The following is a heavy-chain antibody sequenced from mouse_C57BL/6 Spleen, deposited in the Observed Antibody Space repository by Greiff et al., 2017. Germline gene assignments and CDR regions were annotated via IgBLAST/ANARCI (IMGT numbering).Heavy chain of an antibody. Sequence: QVQLQQSGTELVKPGASVKLSCKASGYTFTSYWMHWVKQRPGQGLEWIGNINPSNGGTNYNEKFKSKATLTVDKSSSTAYMQLSSLTSEDSAVYYCARDDGYYEGRFAYWGQGTLVTVSA. CDR1: GYTFTSYW. J-gene: IGHJ3*01. CDR3: ARDDGYYEGRFAY. V-gene: IGHV1-53*01. D-gene: IGHD2-3*01. CDR2: INPSNGGT.